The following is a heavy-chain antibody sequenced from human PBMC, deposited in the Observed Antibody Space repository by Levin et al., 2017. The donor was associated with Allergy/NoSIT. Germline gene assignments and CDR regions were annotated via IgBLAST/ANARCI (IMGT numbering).Heavy chain of an antibody. J-gene: IGHJ4*02. V-gene: IGHV4-39*01. CDR2: IYYNGNT. CDR3: ASLSSAWYGTPLWYFDN. CDR1: GGSVSTSSYY. Sequence: RPSETLSLTCGVSGGSVSTSSYYWGWIRQPPGKGLEWIGSIYYNGNTYDNPSLRGRVSISVDSPKSQFSLRLTSVTASDTAVYYCASLSSAWYGTPLWYFDNWGQGTLVTVSA. D-gene: IGHD6-19*01.